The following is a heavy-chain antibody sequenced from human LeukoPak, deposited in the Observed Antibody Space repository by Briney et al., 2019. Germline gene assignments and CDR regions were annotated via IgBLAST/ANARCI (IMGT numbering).Heavy chain of an antibody. J-gene: IGHJ6*02. CDR3: ARGGSSSWQEKTLYYYYYGMDV. CDR1: GGTFSSYA. V-gene: IGHV1-69*05. Sequence: ASGNVSCKASGGTFSSYAISWVRQAPGQWLEWIGGIIPIFGTANYAQKFQGRVTITTDESTSTAYMELSSLRSEDTAVYSCARGGSSSWQEKTLYYYYYGMDVWGQGTTVTVSS. CDR2: IIPIFGTA. D-gene: IGHD6-13*01.